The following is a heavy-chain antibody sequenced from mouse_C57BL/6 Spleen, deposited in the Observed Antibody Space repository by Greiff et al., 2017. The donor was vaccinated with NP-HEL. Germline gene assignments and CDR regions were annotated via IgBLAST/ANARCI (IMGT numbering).Heavy chain of an antibody. CDR2: ISSGSSTI. V-gene: IGHV5-17*01. CDR1: GFTFSDYG. CDR3: ARNYDKVFAY. D-gene: IGHD2-4*01. Sequence: EVKLVESGGGLVKPGGSLKLSCAASGFTFSDYGMHWVRQAPEKGLEWVAYISSGSSTIYYADTVKGRFTISRDNAKNTLFLQMTSLRSEDTAMYYCARNYDKVFAYWGQGTLVTVSA. J-gene: IGHJ3*01.